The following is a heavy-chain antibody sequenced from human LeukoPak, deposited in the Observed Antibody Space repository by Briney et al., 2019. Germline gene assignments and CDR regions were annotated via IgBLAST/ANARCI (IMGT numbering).Heavy chain of an antibody. J-gene: IGHJ4*02. CDR1: GFTFSSYG. V-gene: IGHV3-30*18. CDR3: AKGTTKGSPQGYFDY. Sequence: PGGSLRLSCAASGFTFSSYGMHWVRQAPGKGLEWVAVISYDGSNKYYADSVKGRFTISRDNSKNTLYLQMNSLRAEDTAVYYCAKGTTKGSPQGYFDYWGQGTLVTVSS. CDR2: ISYDGSNK. D-gene: IGHD2-15*01.